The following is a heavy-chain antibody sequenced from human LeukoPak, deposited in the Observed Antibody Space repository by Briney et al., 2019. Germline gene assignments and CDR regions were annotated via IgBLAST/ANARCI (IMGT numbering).Heavy chain of an antibody. CDR1: GFTFSSYT. J-gene: IGHJ4*01. CDR3: ARDRGAYCGGDCYLGFDY. D-gene: IGHD2-21*02. Sequence: PGGSLRLACAASGFTFSSYTMNWVRQAPGKGLEWVSSIAGSSGYISYADSVKGRFTISRDNAKKSLYLQMTSLTAEDTAVYYCARDRGAYCGGDCYLGFDYWGRGTLVTVSS. V-gene: IGHV3-21*01. CDR2: IAGSSGYI.